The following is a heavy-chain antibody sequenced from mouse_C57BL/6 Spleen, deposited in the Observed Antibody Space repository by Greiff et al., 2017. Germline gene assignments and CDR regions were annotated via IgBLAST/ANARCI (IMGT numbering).Heavy chain of an antibody. V-gene: IGHV1-26*01. CDR2: INPNNGGT. CDR1: GYTFTDYY. J-gene: IGHJ1*03. CDR3: ARPLWDWYVDV. Sequence: VQLQQSGPELVKPGASVKISCKASGYTFTDYYMNWVKQSHGKSLEWIGDINPNNGGTSYNQKFKGKATLTVAKSSSTAYMELCSLTSEDSAVYYCARPLWDWYVDVWGTGTTVTVSS.